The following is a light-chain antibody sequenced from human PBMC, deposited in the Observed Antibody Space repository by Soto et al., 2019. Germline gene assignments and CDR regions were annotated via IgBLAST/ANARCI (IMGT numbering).Light chain of an antibody. V-gene: IGLV2-23*01. Sequence: ALAQPASVSGSPGQSITISCTGTSSDVGNYDLVSWYQQLPGKAPKFILYEGSKRPSGVSNRFSGSKSGNTASLTISGLQAEDEADYYCCSYAGSSTYVFGTGTKVTVL. CDR2: EGS. J-gene: IGLJ1*01. CDR3: CSYAGSSTYV. CDR1: SSDVGNYDL.